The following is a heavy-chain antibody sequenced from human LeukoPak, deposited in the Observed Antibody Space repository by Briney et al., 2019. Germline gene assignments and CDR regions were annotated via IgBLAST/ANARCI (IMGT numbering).Heavy chain of an antibody. CDR2: IKQDGSEK. V-gene: IGHV3-7*01. CDR3: ARARDYDFWSGYYQNFDY. J-gene: IGHJ4*02. D-gene: IGHD3-3*01. Sequence: GGSLRLSCAVSRFTFSSYWMSWVRQAPGKGLEWVANIKQDGSEKYYADSVKGRFTISRDNSKNALYLQMNSLRAEDTAVYYCARARDYDFWSGYYQNFDYWGQGTLVTVSS. CDR1: RFTFSSYW.